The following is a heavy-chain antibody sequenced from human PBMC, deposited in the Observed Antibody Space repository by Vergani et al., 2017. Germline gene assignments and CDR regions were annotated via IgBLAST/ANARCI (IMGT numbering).Heavy chain of an antibody. V-gene: IGHV4-31*03. CDR1: GDSIRSGVYY. D-gene: IGHD2/OR15-2a*01. CDR2: IYHTETT. Sequence: QVQLQESGPGLVKPSQTLSLTCTVSGDSIRSGVYYWGWIRQHPGQGLEWIGYIYHTETTYYNPSLRGRINISVDTSKNQLSLKLTSVTAADTAVYFCARAGLPFYAFYMDVWGKGITVTVSS. CDR3: ARAGLPFYAFYMDV. J-gene: IGHJ6*03.